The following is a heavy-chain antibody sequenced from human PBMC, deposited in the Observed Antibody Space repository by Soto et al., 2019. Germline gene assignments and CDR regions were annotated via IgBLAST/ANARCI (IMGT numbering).Heavy chain of an antibody. V-gene: IGHV4-39*01. CDR3: ARHGSD. Sequence: SDTMSLTCPSSGFSLSDTIYYWGWIRQSPGKGLEWIGTIYYSGKTYYHPALKSRVTISVDTSNNRFSLKLSSVTAADTAVYYCARHGSDWGQGTL. CDR1: GFSLSDTIYY. CDR2: IYYSGKT. J-gene: IGHJ4*02.